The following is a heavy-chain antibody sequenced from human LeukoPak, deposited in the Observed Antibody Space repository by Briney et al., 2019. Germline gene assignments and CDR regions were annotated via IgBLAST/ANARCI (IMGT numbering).Heavy chain of an antibody. V-gene: IGHV4-34*01. D-gene: IGHD1-26*01. CDR2: INHSGST. CDR3: ASWSSYGMDV. J-gene: IGHJ6*02. CDR1: GGSFSGYY. Sequence: SETLSLTCAVSGGSFSGYYWSWIRQPPGKGLEWIGEINHSGSTNYNPSLKSRVTISVDTSKNQFSLKLSSVTAADTAVYYCASWSSYGMDVWGQGTTVTVSS.